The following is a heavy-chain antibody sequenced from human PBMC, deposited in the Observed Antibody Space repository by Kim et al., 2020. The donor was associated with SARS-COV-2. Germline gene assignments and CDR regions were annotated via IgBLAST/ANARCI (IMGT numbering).Heavy chain of an antibody. V-gene: IGHV3-64*01. Sequence: GGSLRLSCAASGFTFSSYAMHWVRQAPGKGLEYVSAISSNGGSTYYANSVKGRFTISRDNSKNTLYLQMGSLRAEDMAVYYCARDQNSGSGYYYYMDVWGKGTTVTVSS. CDR3: ARDQNSGSGYYYYMDV. D-gene: IGHD3-10*01. CDR2: ISSNGGST. J-gene: IGHJ6*03. CDR1: GFTFSSYA.